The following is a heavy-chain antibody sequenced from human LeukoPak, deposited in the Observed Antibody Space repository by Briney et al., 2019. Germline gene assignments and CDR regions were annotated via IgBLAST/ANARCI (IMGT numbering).Heavy chain of an antibody. CDR2: ISDSGGST. V-gene: IGHV3-23*01. CDR1: GFTFSSYA. CDR3: AKDTSIGRYCTNGVCSPFDY. Sequence: GGSLRLSCAASGFTFSSYAMSWVRQAPGKGLEWVSAISDSGGSTYDADSVKGRFTISRDNSKSTLYLQMNSLRAEDTAVYYCAKDTSIGRYCTNGVCSPFDYWGQGTLVTVSS. D-gene: IGHD2-8*01. J-gene: IGHJ4*02.